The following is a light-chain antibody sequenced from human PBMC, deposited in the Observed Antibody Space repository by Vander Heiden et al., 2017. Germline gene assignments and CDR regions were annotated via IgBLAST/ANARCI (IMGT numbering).Light chain of an antibody. Sequence: QSALTQPASVSGSPGQSITISCTGTSSDVGGYNSVSWYQQHPGKAPKLVIYDVFNRPPGVSIRFSGSKSGSTASLTISGLQAEDEADYYCASYTSSSTYVFGTGTEVTVL. CDR2: DVF. V-gene: IGLV2-14*01. CDR3: ASYTSSSTYV. J-gene: IGLJ1*01. CDR1: SSDVGGYNS.